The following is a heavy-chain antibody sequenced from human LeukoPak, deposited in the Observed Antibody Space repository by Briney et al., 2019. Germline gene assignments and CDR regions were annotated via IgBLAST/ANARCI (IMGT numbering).Heavy chain of an antibody. CDR2: IYYSGST. V-gene: IGHV4-39*07. CDR1: GGSITSNSYY. Sequence: PSETLSLTCTVSGGSITSNSYYWGWIRQPPGNGLEWIGSIYYSGSTYYNPSLKSRVTISVDTSKNQFSLKLSSVTAADTAVYYCAREVTTVTPVDYWGQGTLVTVSS. D-gene: IGHD4-11*01. J-gene: IGHJ4*02. CDR3: AREVTTVTPVDY.